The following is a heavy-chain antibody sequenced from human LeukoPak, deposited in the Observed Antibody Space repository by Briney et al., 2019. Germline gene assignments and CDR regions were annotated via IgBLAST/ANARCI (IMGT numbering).Heavy chain of an antibody. CDR2: ISAYNGNT. Sequence: ASVKVSCKASGYTFTSYGISWVRQAPGQGLEWMGWISAYNGNTNYAQKLQGRVTMTTVTSTSTAYMELRSLRSDDTAVYYCARSAGPPAYCSSTSCYFDYWGQGTLVTVSS. CDR3: ARSAGPPAYCSSTSCYFDY. J-gene: IGHJ4*02. CDR1: GYTFTSYG. D-gene: IGHD2-2*01. V-gene: IGHV1-18*01.